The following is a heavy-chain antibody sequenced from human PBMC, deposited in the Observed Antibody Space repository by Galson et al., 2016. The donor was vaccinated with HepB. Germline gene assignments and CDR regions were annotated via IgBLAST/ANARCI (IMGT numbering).Heavy chain of an antibody. Sequence: SETLSLTCAVSGGSINSYNWWSWVRQTPGKGLEWIGEIYQSGTTNYNPSLKSRVTISLDKSKNEFSLKLTSVTAADTAVYYCSPLGYCTAGTCYRVYWGQGTLCTVSA. CDR2: IYQSGTT. J-gene: IGHJ4*02. V-gene: IGHV4-4*02. CDR1: GGSINSYNW. D-gene: IGHD2-15*01. CDR3: SPLGYCTAGTCYRVY.